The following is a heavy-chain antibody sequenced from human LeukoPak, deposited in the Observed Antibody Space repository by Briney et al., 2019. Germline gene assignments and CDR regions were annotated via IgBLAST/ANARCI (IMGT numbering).Heavy chain of an antibody. Sequence: SVKVSCKASGGTFSSHAISWVRQAPGQGLEWMGRIIPILGIANYAQKFQGRVTITADKSTSTAYMELSSLRSEDTAVYYCALAPYCGGDCGEAFDIWGQGTMVTVSS. V-gene: IGHV1-69*04. CDR1: GGTFSSHA. D-gene: IGHD2-21*02. J-gene: IGHJ3*02. CDR2: IIPILGIA. CDR3: ALAPYCGGDCGEAFDI.